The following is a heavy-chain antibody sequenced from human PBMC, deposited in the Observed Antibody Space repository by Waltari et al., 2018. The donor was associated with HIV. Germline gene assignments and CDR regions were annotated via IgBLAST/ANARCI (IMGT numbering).Heavy chain of an antibody. Sequence: QVQLVESGGGVVQPGRSLRLSCAVPGFTFSIYGVHWVRQAPGKGLEWVATIWFDGTKQYYADSVKGRVTISRDNSKNTLYLQMNSLNPEDTAMYYCARPKIETTRPDAFDVWGRGTMVTVSS. CDR3: ARPKIETTRPDAFDV. CDR1: GFTFSIYG. D-gene: IGHD4-17*01. CDR2: IWFDGTKQ. V-gene: IGHV3-33*08. J-gene: IGHJ3*01.